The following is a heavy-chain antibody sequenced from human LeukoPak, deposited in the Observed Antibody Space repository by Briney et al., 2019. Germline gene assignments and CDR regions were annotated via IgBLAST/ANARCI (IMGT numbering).Heavy chain of an antibody. D-gene: IGHD3-16*01. CDR3: ATEHWGPNS. J-gene: IGHJ4*02. Sequence: QPGGSLRLSCAASGFTFSSYAMSWVRQAPGKGLEWVSAISGSGGSTYYADSVKGRFTISRDNAKNSLYLQMNSLRGEDTALYYCATEHWGPNSWGQGTLVTVSS. CDR2: ISGSGGST. V-gene: IGHV3-23*01. CDR1: GFTFSSYA.